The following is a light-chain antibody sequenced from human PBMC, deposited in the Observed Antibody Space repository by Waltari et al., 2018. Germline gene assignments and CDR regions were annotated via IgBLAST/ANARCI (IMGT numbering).Light chain of an antibody. CDR1: SSDVGNYNF. J-gene: IGLJ1*01. Sequence: QSALTQPASVSGSPGQSITISCTGTSSDVGNYNFVSWYQQHQGKAPKLMIYEGSKRPSGVSNRFSGSKSGNTASLTISGLQAEDEADYYCCSYAGSTTFYVFGTETKVTVV. V-gene: IGLV2-23*01. CDR2: EGS. CDR3: CSYAGSTTFYV.